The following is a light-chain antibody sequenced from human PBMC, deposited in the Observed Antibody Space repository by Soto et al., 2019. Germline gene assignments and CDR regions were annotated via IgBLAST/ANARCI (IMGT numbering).Light chain of an antibody. CDR2: EGS. V-gene: IGLV2-23*01. Sequence: SALTQPASVSGSPGQSITISCTGTSSDVGSYNLVSWYQQHPGKAPKLMIYEGSKRPSGVSNRFSGYKSGNTASLTISGLPAEDEAYYYCCSYAGSSPYVFGTGTKLTVL. CDR3: CSYAGSSPYV. J-gene: IGLJ1*01. CDR1: SSDVGSYNL.